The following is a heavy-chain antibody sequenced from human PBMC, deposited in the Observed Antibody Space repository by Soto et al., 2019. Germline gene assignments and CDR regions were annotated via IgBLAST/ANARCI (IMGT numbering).Heavy chain of an antibody. V-gene: IGHV3-9*01. CDR1: GFTFDDYA. Sequence: GGSLRLSCAASGFTFDDYAMHWVRQAPGKGLEWVSGISWNSGSIGYADSVKGRFTISRDNAKNSLYLQMNSLRAEDTALYYCAKDSGGPLGYWGQGTLVTVSS. CDR2: ISWNSGSI. D-gene: IGHD3-10*01. CDR3: AKDSGGPLGY. J-gene: IGHJ4*02.